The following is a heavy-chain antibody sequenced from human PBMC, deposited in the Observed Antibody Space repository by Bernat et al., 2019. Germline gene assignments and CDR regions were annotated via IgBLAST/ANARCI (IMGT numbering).Heavy chain of an antibody. V-gene: IGHV3-21*01. CDR1: GFTFSSYS. D-gene: IGHD2-21*02. CDR2: ISRSGGSI. CDR3: ARSLLVTSRNDAFEI. J-gene: IGHJ3*02. Sequence: EVQLVESGGGLVKPGGSLRLSCAASGFTFSSYSMNWVRQAPGKGLEWVSSISRSGGSIYYADSVKGRFTISRDNAKNSLFLQMDSLRAEDTAVYYCARSLLVTSRNDAFEIWGQGTMVTVSS.